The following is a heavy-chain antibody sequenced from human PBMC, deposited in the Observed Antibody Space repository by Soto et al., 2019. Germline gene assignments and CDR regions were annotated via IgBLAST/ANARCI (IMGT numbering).Heavy chain of an antibody. Sequence: GASVKVSSKASGYTFTSYGISWVRQAPGQGLEWMGWISAYNGNTNYAQKRQGRVTMTTDTSTSTAYMELRSLRSDDTAVYYCARGGDDYGDYESVGSNGGFGWFDPWGQGTLVTVSS. CDR3: ARGGDDYGDYESVGSNGGFGWFDP. V-gene: IGHV1-18*01. J-gene: IGHJ5*02. CDR1: GYTFTSYG. CDR2: ISAYNGNT. D-gene: IGHD4-17*01.